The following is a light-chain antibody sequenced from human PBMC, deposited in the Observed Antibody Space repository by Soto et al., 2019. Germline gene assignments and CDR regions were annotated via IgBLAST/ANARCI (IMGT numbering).Light chain of an antibody. V-gene: IGKV1-5*01. CDR2: DAS. J-gene: IGKJ4*01. Sequence: DIQLTQSPSTLSASVADRVTITCRASQSITARLAWYQQKPGKRPKLLIYDASILERGVPSRFSGSGSGTEFTLTISSLQPDDFATYYCQQYNSFSLTFGGGTKVEIK. CDR1: QSITAR. CDR3: QQYNSFSLT.